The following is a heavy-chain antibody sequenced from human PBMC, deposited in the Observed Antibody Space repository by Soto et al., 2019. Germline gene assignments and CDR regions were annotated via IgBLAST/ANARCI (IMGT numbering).Heavy chain of an antibody. CDR1: GGSISGSY. CDR2: VYYTGST. D-gene: IGHD6-19*01. V-gene: IGHV4-59*01. Sequence: XETLSLTCSVSGGSISGSYWSWIRQSPGKGLEWLGYVYYTGSTNYSPSLRSRVSISVDTSKNEFSLRLSSVTAADTAVYFCARSVAVPGAHIDYWGQGTQVTVSS. CDR3: ARSVAVPGAHIDY. J-gene: IGHJ4*02.